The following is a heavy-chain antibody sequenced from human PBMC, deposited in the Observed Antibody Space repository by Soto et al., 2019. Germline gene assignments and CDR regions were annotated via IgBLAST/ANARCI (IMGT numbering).Heavy chain of an antibody. CDR2: IYPGDSDT. CDR3: ARRRFRTSITMIVVGKINDPFDI. Sequence: GESLKISCKGSGYSFTSCWIGWVRQMPCKDLEWMGMIYPGDSDTRYSPSFQGQVTISADKSISTAYLQWSSLKASDTAMYYCARRRFRTSITMIVVGKINDPFDIWGQATMVTVSS. D-gene: IGHD3-22*01. CDR1: GYSFTSCW. V-gene: IGHV5-51*01. J-gene: IGHJ3*02.